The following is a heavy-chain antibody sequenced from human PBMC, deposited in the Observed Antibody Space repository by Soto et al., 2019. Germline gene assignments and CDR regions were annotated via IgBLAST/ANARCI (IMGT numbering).Heavy chain of an antibody. CDR1: GYTFTSYG. J-gene: IGHJ6*03. CDR3: ARLSVLRFVEWLSIDYYYYMYV. V-gene: IGHV1-18*01. D-gene: IGHD3-3*01. CDR2: ISAYNGNT. Sequence: ASVKVSCKASGYTFTSYGISWVRQAPGQGLEWMGWISAYNGNTNYAQKLQGRVTMTTDTSTSTAYMELRSLRSDDTAVYYCARLSVLRFVEWLSIDYYYYMYVWGKGTTVTVSS.